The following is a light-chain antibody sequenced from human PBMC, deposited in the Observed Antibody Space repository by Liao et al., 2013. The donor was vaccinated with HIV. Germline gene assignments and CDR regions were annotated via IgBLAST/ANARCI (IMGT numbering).Light chain of an antibody. Sequence: SYELTQPPSVSVSPGQTASITCSGDKLGDKYACWYQQKPGQSPVLVIYYDSDRPSGIPERFSGSNSGNTATLTISGTQSVDEADYYCQAWGSFTAVFGGGTRLTVL. V-gene: IGLV3-1*01. CDR2: YDS. CDR3: QAWGSFTAV. CDR1: KLGDKY. J-gene: IGLJ3*02.